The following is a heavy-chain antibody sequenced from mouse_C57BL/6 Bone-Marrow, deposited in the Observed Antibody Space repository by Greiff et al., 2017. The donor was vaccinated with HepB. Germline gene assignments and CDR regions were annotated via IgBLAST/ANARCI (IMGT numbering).Heavy chain of an antibody. V-gene: IGHV14-3*01. CDR3: ARAYGKHGYFDV. Sequence: VQLKQSVAELVRPGASVKLSCTASGFNIKNTYMHWVKQRPEQGLEWIGRIDPANGNTKYAPKFQGKATITADTSSNTAYLQLSSLTSEDTAIYYRARAYGKHGYFDVWGTGKTVTVTS. J-gene: IGHJ1*03. CDR1: GFNIKNTY. D-gene: IGHD2-1*01. CDR2: IDPANGNT.